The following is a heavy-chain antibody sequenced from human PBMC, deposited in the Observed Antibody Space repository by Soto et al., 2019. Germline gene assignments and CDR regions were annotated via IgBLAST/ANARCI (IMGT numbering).Heavy chain of an antibody. CDR3: VKWTDY. V-gene: IGHV3-64D*06. Sequence: GGSLRLSCSASGFSFSTYDVHWVRQAPAKGLEFVAGISPNGAATYYADAVKGRSTISRDNSKNTLYLQMSSLTPDDTAVYYCVKWTDYWGRGTLVTVSS. CDR1: GFSFSTYD. CDR2: ISPNGAAT. J-gene: IGHJ4*02.